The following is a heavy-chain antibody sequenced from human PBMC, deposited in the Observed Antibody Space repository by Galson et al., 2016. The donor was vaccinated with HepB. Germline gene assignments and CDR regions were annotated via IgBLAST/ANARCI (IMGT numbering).Heavy chain of an antibody. CDR2: IPISGGVR. V-gene: IGHV3-23*01. CDR1: GFSFDNSA. J-gene: IGHJ4*02. CDR3: ARDTHCSKGSCNYDGQAD. Sequence: SLRLSCAASGFSFDNSAMTWVRQTPGKGLEWVSSIPISGGVRYYADSVKGRFTISRDNSKNTLYLQMNSLRVEDTALYHCARDTHCSKGSCNYDGQADWGQGTLVIVSS. D-gene: IGHD2-15*01.